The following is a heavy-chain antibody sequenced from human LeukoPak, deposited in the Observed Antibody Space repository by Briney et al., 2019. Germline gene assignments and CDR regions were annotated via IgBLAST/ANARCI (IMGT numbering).Heavy chain of an antibody. CDR3: ARSARGEVYDY. Sequence: SETLSLTCAVYGGSFSGYYWSWIRQPPGKGLEWIGEINHSGSTNHNPSLKSRVTISVDTSKNQFSLKLSSVTAADTAVYYCARSARGEVYDYWGQGTLVTVSS. D-gene: IGHD3-16*01. V-gene: IGHV4-34*01. J-gene: IGHJ4*02. CDR2: INHSGST. CDR1: GGSFSGYY.